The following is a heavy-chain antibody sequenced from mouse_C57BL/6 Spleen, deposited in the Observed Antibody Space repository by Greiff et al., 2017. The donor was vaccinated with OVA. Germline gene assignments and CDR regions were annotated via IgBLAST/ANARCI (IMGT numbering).Heavy chain of an antibody. Sequence: QVQLQQSGPELVRPGASVKMSCKASGYTFTDYYINWVKQRPGQGLEWIASIYPGSGNTYYNEKFKGQATLTAEKSSSTAYMQLSSLTSEDSAVYFCARRDNYAGLDYWGQGTSVTVSA. CDR2: IYPGSGNT. D-gene: IGHD1-3*01. V-gene: IGHV1-76*01. CDR3: ARRDNYAGLDY. CDR1: GYTFTDYY. J-gene: IGHJ4*01.